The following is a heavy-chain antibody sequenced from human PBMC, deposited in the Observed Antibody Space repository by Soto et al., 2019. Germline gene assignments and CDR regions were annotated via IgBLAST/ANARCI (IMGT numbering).Heavy chain of an antibody. CDR1: GGTFSSYT. J-gene: IGHJ3*02. CDR3: AIGYCSGGSCSDAFDI. CDR2: TIPILGIA. V-gene: IGHV1-69*02. Sequence: SVKVSCKASGGTFSSYTISWVRQAPGQGLEWMGRTIPILGIANYAQKFQGRVTITADKSTSTAYMELSSLRSEDTAVYYCAIGYCSGGSCSDAFDIWGQGTMVTVSS. D-gene: IGHD2-15*01.